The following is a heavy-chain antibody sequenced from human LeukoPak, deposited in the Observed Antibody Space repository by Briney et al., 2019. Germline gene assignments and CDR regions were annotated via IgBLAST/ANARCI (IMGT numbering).Heavy chain of an antibody. Sequence: SGTLSLTCAVSSGSIFSSNWWSWVRQPPGKGLEWIGQIFHSGSTTYSPSLKSRVTISVDKSKNQFSLRLTSVTAADTAVYYCARGDSSGYYGYFDYWGQGTLVTVSS. V-gene: IGHV4-4*02. CDR3: ARGDSSGYYGYFDY. CDR1: SGSIFSSNW. CDR2: IFHSGST. J-gene: IGHJ4*02. D-gene: IGHD3-22*01.